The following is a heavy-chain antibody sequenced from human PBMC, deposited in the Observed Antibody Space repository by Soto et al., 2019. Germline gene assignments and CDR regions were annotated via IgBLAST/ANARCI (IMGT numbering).Heavy chain of an antibody. D-gene: IGHD6-19*01. CDR1: GFTFDDYA. CDR3: AKDKTLSGWYAFDY. J-gene: IGHJ4*02. CDR2: INWNSGSI. V-gene: IGHV3-9*01. Sequence: EVQLVESGGGLVQPGRSLRFSCAASGFTFDDYAMHWVRQAPGKGLEWVSGINWNSGSIGYADSVKGRFTISRDNAKNSLYLQMNSLRAEDTALYYCAKDKTLSGWYAFDYWGQGTLVTVSS.